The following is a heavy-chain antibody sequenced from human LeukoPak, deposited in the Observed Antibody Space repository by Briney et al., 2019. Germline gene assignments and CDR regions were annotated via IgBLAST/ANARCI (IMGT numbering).Heavy chain of an antibody. V-gene: IGHV3-21*04. J-gene: IGHJ4*02. CDR3: ASRYYDFWRFDY. Sequence: PGGSLRLSCAASGFTFSSYSMNWVRQAPGKGLEWVSSISSSSSYIYYADSVKGRFTISRDNAKNSLYLQMNSLRAEDTAVYYCASRYYDFWRFDYWGQGTLVTVSS. CDR2: ISSSSSYI. CDR1: GFTFSSYS. D-gene: IGHD3-3*01.